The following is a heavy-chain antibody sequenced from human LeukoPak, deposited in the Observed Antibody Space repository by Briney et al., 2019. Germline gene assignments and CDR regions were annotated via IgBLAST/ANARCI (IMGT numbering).Heavy chain of an antibody. J-gene: IGHJ5*02. Sequence: SETLSLTCTVSGGSISSSYWSWIRQPAGKGLEYIGRIYTSGSTNYNPSLKSRVTMSVDTSKNQFSLKLSSVTAADTAVYYCARDRASVLGYCSGGSCNHNWFDPWGQGTLITVSS. CDR1: GGSISSSY. V-gene: IGHV4-4*07. CDR3: ARDRASVLGYCSGGSCNHNWFDP. D-gene: IGHD2-15*01. CDR2: IYTSGST.